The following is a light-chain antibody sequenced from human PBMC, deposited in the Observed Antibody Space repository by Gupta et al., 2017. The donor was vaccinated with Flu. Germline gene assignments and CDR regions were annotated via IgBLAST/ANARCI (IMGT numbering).Light chain of an antibody. Sequence: DIQLTPSPSFLSASVGDRVTITCRASQGSSSDLAWYQQKPGTAPKLLIYSASTLQSGVPSRGSGSGSGTEFTLTISSLQPEDLATYFCQQFNTFPCSFGQGTKLEIK. CDR2: SAS. V-gene: IGKV1-9*01. J-gene: IGKJ2*04. CDR3: QQFNTFPCS. CDR1: QGSSSD.